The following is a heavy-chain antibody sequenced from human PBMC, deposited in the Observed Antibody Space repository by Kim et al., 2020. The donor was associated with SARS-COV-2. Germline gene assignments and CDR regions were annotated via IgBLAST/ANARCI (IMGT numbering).Heavy chain of an antibody. CDR1: GFTFSSYA. J-gene: IGHJ6*02. V-gene: IGHV3-23*01. CDR3: AKNGQLADRVATIMMGYYYYYGMDV. D-gene: IGHD5-12*01. Sequence: GGSLRLSCAASGFTFSSYAMSWVRQAPGKGLEWVSGISGSGGSTYYADSVKGRFTISRDNSKNTLYLQMNSLRAEDTAVYYCAKNGQLADRVATIMMGYYYYYGMDVWGQGTTVPVS. CDR2: ISGSGGST.